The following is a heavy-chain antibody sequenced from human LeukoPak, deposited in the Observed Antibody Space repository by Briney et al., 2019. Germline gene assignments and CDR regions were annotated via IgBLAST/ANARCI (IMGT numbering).Heavy chain of an antibody. CDR3: ARVYYGDYADWFDP. D-gene: IGHD4-17*01. J-gene: IGHJ5*02. V-gene: IGHV3-30-3*01. Sequence: GGSLRLSCAASGFTFSSYAMHWVRQAPGKGLEWVAVISYDGSNKYYADSVKGRFTISRDNSKNTLYLQMNSLRAEDTAVYYCARVYYGDYADWFDPWGQGTLVTVSS. CDR2: ISYDGSNK. CDR1: GFTFSSYA.